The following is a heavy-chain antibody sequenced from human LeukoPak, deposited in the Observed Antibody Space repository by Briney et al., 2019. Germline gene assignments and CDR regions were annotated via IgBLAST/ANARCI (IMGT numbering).Heavy chain of an antibody. J-gene: IGHJ5*02. CDR2: IYTSGST. CDR3: ARDPGTVIAENWFDP. V-gene: IGHV4-4*07. Sequence: SETLSLTCSDSGGSISRYYWNWIRQTAGKGLDRIGRIYTSGSTNYNPSLKSRVTMSVDTTKNQFSLKLSSVTAADTAVYYCARDPGTVIAENWFDPWGQGTLVTVSS. D-gene: IGHD3-16*02. CDR1: GGSISRYY.